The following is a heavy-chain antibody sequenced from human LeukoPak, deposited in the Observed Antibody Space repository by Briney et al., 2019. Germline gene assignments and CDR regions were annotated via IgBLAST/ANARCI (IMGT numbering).Heavy chain of an antibody. Sequence: SETLSLTCTVSGGSISSYYWSWIRQPPGKGLEWTGYIYYSGSTNYNPSLKSRVTISVDTSKNQFSLKLSSVTAADTAVYYCARSDPPDYYGMDVWGKGTTVTVSS. J-gene: IGHJ6*04. CDR1: GGSISSYY. V-gene: IGHV4-59*01. CDR2: IYYSGST. CDR3: ARSDPPDYYGMDV.